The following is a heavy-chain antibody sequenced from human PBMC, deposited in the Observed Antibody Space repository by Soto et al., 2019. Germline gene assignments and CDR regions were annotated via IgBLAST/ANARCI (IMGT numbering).Heavy chain of an antibody. CDR3: ARDLRGAFDI. D-gene: IGHD3-16*01. Sequence: QVQLVESGGGVVQPGMSLRLSCAASGFTFSSYGMHWVRQAPGKGLEWVAVIWYDGSNKYYADSVKGRFTISRDNSKNTLYLQMNSLRAEDTAVYYCARDLRGAFDIWGQGTMVTVSS. J-gene: IGHJ3*02. V-gene: IGHV3-33*01. CDR1: GFTFSSYG. CDR2: IWYDGSNK.